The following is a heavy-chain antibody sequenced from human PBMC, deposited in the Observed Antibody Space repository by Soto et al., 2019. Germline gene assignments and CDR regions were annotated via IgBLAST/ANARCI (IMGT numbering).Heavy chain of an antibody. CDR2: IYYSGST. D-gene: IGHD2-15*01. V-gene: IGHV4-59*01. CDR1: GGSISSYY. J-gene: IGHJ6*02. CDR3: ARDAGYCSGGTCYGGGMDV. Sequence: SETLSLTCTVSGGSISSYYWSWIRQPPGKGLEWIGYIYYSGSTNYNPSLKSRVTISVDTSKNQFSLKLNSVTAADTAVYYCARDAGYCSGGTCYGGGMDVWGQGTTVTVSS.